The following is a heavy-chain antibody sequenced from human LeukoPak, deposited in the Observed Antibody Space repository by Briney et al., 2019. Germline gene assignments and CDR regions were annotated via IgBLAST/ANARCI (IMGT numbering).Heavy chain of an antibody. CDR2: IYYSGNT. J-gene: IGHJ3*02. V-gene: IGHV4-59*01. Sequence: SETLSLTCTVSGDSISNYYWSWIRQPPGKGPEWIGYIYYSGNTDYNPSLKSRVTISVDTSKNQFSLRLNSVTAADTAVYYCARYRNEALFAFDIWGQGTMVTVSS. D-gene: IGHD1-14*01. CDR1: GDSISNYY. CDR3: ARYRNEALFAFDI.